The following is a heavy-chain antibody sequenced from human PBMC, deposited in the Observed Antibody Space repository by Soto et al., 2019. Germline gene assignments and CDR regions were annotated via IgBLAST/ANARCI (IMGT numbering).Heavy chain of an antibody. J-gene: IGHJ4*02. CDR2: ISVYNGNT. Sequence: QVQLVQSGAEVKKPGASVKVSCKASGYTFTSYGISWVRQAPGQGLEWMGWISVYNGNTKYAQKLQGRVTMTTDTRTSTSDMKLRSLSSDDTVVYFCARDATIGMNDYWGQGTLVTVSS. CDR1: GYTFTSYG. V-gene: IGHV1-18*01. CDR3: ARDATIGMNDY. D-gene: IGHD1-20*01.